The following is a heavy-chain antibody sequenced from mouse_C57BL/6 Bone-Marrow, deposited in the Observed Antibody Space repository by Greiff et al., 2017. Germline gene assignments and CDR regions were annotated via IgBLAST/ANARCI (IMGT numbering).Heavy chain of an antibody. Sequence: QVQLQQPGAELVRPGTSVKLSCKASGYTFTSYWMHWVKQRPGQGLEWIGVIDPSDSYTNYNQKFKGKATLTVDTSSSTAYMQLSSLTSEDSAVYYCARIYGKGYWGQGTTLTVSS. D-gene: IGHD1-1*01. J-gene: IGHJ2*01. CDR2: IDPSDSYT. CDR1: GYTFTSYW. V-gene: IGHV1-59*01. CDR3: ARIYGKGY.